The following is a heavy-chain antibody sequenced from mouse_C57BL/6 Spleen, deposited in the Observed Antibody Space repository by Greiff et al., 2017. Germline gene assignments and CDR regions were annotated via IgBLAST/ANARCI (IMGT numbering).Heavy chain of an antibody. CDR1: GYTFTSYW. CDR3: ARGYYGSSYVAMDY. J-gene: IGHJ4*01. D-gene: IGHD1-1*01. CDR2: IYPGSGST. V-gene: IGHV1-55*01. Sequence: QVQLQQPGAELVKPGASVKMSCKASGYTFTSYWITWVKQRPGQGLEWIGDIYPGSGSTNYNEKFKSKATLTVDTSSSTAYMQLSSLTSEDSAVYYCARGYYGSSYVAMDYWGQGTSVTVSS.